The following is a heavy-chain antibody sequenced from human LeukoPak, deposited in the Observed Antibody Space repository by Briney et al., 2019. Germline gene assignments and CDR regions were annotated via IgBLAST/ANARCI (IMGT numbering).Heavy chain of an antibody. J-gene: IGHJ6*03. D-gene: IGHD6-13*01. Sequence: VASVKVSCKASGYTFTGYYMHWVRQAPGQGLEWMGWMNPNSGNTGYAQKFQGRVTMTRNTSISTAYMELSSLRSEDTAVYYCARGYSSSWWDYYYMDVWGKGTTVTISS. CDR1: GYTFTGYY. CDR2: MNPNSGNT. V-gene: IGHV1-8*02. CDR3: ARGYSSSWWDYYYMDV.